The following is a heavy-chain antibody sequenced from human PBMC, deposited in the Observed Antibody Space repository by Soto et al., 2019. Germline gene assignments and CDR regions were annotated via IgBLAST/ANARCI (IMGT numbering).Heavy chain of an antibody. Sequence: ASETLSLTCTVSGGSISSSSYYWGWIRQPPGKGQKWIGSIYYSGSTYYNPSLKGRVTISVDTSKNQFSLKLSSVTAADTAVYYCARHIGYSSGWYVNYYYGMDVWGQGTTVTVSS. D-gene: IGHD6-19*01. V-gene: IGHV4-39*01. J-gene: IGHJ6*02. CDR1: GGSISSSSYY. CDR2: IYYSGST. CDR3: ARHIGYSSGWYVNYYYGMDV.